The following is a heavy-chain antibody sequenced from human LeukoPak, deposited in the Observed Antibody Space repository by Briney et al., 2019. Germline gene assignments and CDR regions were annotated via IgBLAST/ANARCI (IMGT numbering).Heavy chain of an antibody. Sequence: PGGSLRLSCAASGFTFSSYSMTWVRQAPGKGLEWVSSISSSSSYIYYADSVKGRFTISSDNAKHSLYLQMNSLRAEDTAVYYCARPSGGRVVVTQGFDYWGQGTLVTVSS. D-gene: IGHD4-23*01. CDR1: GFTFSSYS. CDR3: ARPSGGRVVVTQGFDY. CDR2: ISSSSSYI. J-gene: IGHJ4*02. V-gene: IGHV3-21*01.